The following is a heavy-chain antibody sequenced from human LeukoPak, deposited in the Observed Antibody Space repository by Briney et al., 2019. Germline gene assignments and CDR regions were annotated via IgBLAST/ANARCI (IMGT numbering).Heavy chain of an antibody. CDR1: GGSISSGGYC. CDR2: IYHSGST. CDR3: ARYGVVIDAFDI. D-gene: IGHD3-3*01. Sequence: PSQTLSLTCAVSGGSISSGGYCWSWLRQPPGTGLEWIGYIYHSGSTYYNPSLKSRVTISVDRSKNQFSLKLSSVTAADTAVYYCARYGVVIDAFDIWGQGTMVTVSS. V-gene: IGHV4-30-2*01. J-gene: IGHJ3*02.